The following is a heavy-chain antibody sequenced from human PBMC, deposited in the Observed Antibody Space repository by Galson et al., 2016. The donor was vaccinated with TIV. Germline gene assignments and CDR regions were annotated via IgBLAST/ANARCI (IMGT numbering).Heavy chain of an antibody. CDR1: LSRSRMC. CDR2: IDGDDDT. D-gene: IGHD6-19*01. CDR3: ARASSDYFYNYGMDV. V-gene: IGHV2-70*11. J-gene: IGHJ6*02. Sequence: LSRSRMCVTWMRQPPGKALEWLARIDGDDDTYYNNFLATRLFITKDTSRNQVVLTLTNLDPADTATYYCARASSDYFYNYGMDVWGQGTTVTVS.